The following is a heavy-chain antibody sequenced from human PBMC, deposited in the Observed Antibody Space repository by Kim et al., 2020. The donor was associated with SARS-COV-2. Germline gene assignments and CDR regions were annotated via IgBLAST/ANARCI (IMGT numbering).Heavy chain of an antibody. J-gene: IGHJ4*02. D-gene: IGHD3-16*01. V-gene: IGHV4-59*01. CDR2: IYYSGST. CDR1: GGSISSYY. Sequence: SETLSLTCTVSGGSISSYYWSWIRQPPGKGLEWIGYIYYSGSTNYNPSLKSRVTISVDTSKNQFSLKLSSVTAADTAVYYCARSPSLGVFDYWGQGTLVTVSS. CDR3: ARSPSLGVFDY.